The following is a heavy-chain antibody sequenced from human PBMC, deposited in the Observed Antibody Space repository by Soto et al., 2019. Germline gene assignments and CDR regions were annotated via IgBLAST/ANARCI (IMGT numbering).Heavy chain of an antibody. CDR2: ISGGGGST. J-gene: IGHJ4*02. V-gene: IGHV3-23*01. Sequence: EVQLLESGGRLVQPGGSLRLSCAASGFSFSIYAMNWVRQAPGKGLEWVSGISGGGGSTYYADSVKGRFTISRDNFKNTVYMQMNSLRGDDTAVYYCAKDPPSSDSSAKFDYWGQGALVTVAA. CDR1: GFSFSIYA. CDR3: AKDPPSSDSSAKFDY. D-gene: IGHD3-22*01.